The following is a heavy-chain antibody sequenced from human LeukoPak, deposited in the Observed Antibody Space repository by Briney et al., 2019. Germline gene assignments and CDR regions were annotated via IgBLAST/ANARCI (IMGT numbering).Heavy chain of an antibody. J-gene: IGHJ4*02. V-gene: IGHV4-38-2*02. Sequence: SETLSLTCRVSGYSISSGYYYWGWTRPTPRKGLEWIASIYHTGNTYYKPSLRSRVSLSSDTSTNQFSLKLSSVTAADTAIYYCARVFDCSACSTRNFYFDYWGQGILVTVSS. D-gene: IGHD2-15*01. CDR2: IYHTGNT. CDR3: ARVFDCSACSTRNFYFDY. CDR1: GYSISSGYYY.